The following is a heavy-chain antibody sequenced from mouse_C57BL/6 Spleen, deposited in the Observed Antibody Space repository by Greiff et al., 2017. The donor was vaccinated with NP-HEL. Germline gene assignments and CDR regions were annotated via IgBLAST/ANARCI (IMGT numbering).Heavy chain of an antibody. CDR1: GFTFSNYW. D-gene: IGHD2-5*01. V-gene: IGHV6-3*01. CDR2: IRLKSDNYAT. J-gene: IGHJ4*01. CDR3: TALSYYSNYDYAMDY. Sequence: EVKLMESGGGLVQPGGSMKLSCVASGFTFSNYWMNWVRQSPEKGLEWVAQIRLKSDNYATHYAESVKGRFTISRDDSKSSVYLQMNNLRAEDTGIYYCTALSYYSNYDYAMDYWGQGTSVTVSS.